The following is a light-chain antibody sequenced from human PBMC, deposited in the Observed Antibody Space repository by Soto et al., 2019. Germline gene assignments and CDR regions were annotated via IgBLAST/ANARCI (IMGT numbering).Light chain of an antibody. CDR3: SSYTSSSTPLV. J-gene: IGLJ2*01. Sequence: QSALTQPASVSGSPGQSITISCTGTSSDVGGYNYVSWYQQHPGKAPKLTIYDVSNRPSGVSNRFSGSKSGNTASLTISGLQAEDEADYYCSSYTSSSTPLVFGGGTKLTVL. CDR1: SSDVGGYNY. V-gene: IGLV2-14*01. CDR2: DVS.